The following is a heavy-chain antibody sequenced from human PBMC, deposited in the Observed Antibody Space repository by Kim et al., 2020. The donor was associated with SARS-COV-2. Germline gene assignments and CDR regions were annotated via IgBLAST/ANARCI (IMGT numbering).Heavy chain of an antibody. J-gene: IGHJ4*02. V-gene: IGHV3-33*01. CDR3: ARDDYYDSSGYFDY. CDR1: GFTFSSYG. Sequence: GGSLRLSCAASGFTFSSYGMHWVRQAPGKGLEWVAVIWYDGSNKYYADSVKGRFTISRDNSKNTLYLQMNSLRAEDTAVYYCARDDYYDSSGYFDYWGQGTLVTVSS. CDR2: IWYDGSNK. D-gene: IGHD3-22*01.